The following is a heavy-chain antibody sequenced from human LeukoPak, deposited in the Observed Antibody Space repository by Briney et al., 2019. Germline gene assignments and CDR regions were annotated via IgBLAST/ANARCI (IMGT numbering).Heavy chain of an antibody. Sequence: GGSLRLSCAASGFPFSNYWMHWVRQAPGKGPEWVARVYKDGSITNYADSVKGRFTISRDNAKNTVYLQMNSLRVEDTAVYYCARDGTTSTWVAYNWFDSWGQGTLVTVSS. CDR2: VYKDGSIT. CDR1: GFPFSNYW. CDR3: ARDGTTSTWVAYNWFDS. J-gene: IGHJ5*01. D-gene: IGHD1-7*01. V-gene: IGHV3-74*01.